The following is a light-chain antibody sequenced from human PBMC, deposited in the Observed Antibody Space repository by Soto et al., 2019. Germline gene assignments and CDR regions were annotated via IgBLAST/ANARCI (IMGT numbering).Light chain of an antibody. Sequence: QSALTQPPSASGSPGQSVTISCTGTSSDVGGYNYVSWYQQHPGKAPKVMIYEVSKRPSGVPDRFSGSKSGNTASLTVSGLQAEDEPDYYCSSYAGSNLVFGGGTQLTVL. CDR3: SSYAGSNLV. J-gene: IGLJ2*01. CDR1: SSDVGGYNY. CDR2: EVS. V-gene: IGLV2-8*01.